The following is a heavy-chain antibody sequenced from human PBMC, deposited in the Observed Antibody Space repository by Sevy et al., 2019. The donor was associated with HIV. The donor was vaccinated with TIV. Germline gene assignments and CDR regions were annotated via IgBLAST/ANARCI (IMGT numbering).Heavy chain of an antibody. Sequence: GGSLRLSCAASGFNVSSNYMNWIRQAPGKGLEWVSVIYSGANTYYADSVKGRFTISRDNAKNSLYLQMNSLRAEDTAVYYCARDRYQTLDYWDQGTLVTVSS. CDR3: ARDRYQTLDY. D-gene: IGHD2-2*01. CDR1: GFNVSSNY. CDR2: IYSGANT. J-gene: IGHJ4*02. V-gene: IGHV3-53*01.